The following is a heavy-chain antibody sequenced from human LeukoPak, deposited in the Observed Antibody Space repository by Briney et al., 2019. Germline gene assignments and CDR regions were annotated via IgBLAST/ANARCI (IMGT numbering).Heavy chain of an antibody. CDR2: ISYDGSNK. D-gene: IGHD2-2*01. CDR1: GFIFSSYG. CDR3: ARAEVVPAANDAFDI. Sequence: QTGGSLRLSCAASGFIFSSYGMHWVRQAPGKGLEWVAVISYDGSNKYYADSVKGRFTISRDNAKNSLYLQMNSLRAEDTAVYYCARAEVVPAANDAFDIWGQGTMVTVSS. J-gene: IGHJ3*02. V-gene: IGHV3-30*03.